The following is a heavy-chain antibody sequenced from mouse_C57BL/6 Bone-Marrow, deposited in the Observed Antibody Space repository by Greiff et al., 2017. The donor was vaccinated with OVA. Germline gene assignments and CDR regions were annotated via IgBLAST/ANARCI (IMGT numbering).Heavy chain of an antibody. D-gene: IGHD1-1*01. CDR2: FYPGSGSI. CDR3: ARHEEGYYGSREYYFDY. Sequence: VKLMESGAELVKPGASVKLSCKASGYTFTEYTIHWVKQRSGQGLEWIGWFYPGSGSIKYNEKFKDKATLTADKSSSTVYMELSRLTSEDSAVYFCARHEEGYYGSREYYFDYWGQGTTLTVSS. CDR1: GYTFTEYT. V-gene: IGHV1-62-2*01. J-gene: IGHJ2*01.